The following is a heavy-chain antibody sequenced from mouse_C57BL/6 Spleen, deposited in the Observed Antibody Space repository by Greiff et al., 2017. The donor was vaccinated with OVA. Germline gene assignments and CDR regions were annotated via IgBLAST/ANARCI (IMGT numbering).Heavy chain of an antibody. Sequence: VQLKESGGGLVKPGGSLKLSCAASGFTFSDYGMHWVRQAPEKGLEWVAYISSGSSTIYSADTVKGRFTISRDNAKNTLFLQMTSLRSEDTAMYYCAGGDYDEAWFAYWGQGTLVTVSA. CDR1: GFTFSDYG. J-gene: IGHJ3*01. CDR2: ISSGSSTI. D-gene: IGHD2-4*01. CDR3: AGGDYDEAWFAY. V-gene: IGHV5-17*01.